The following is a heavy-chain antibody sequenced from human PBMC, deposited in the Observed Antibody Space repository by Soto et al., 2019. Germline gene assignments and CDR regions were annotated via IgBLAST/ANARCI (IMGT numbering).Heavy chain of an antibody. Sequence: SVKVSCKASGGTFNKFAFSWVRQAPGQGFEWMGGIIPVFRSANYAQRFRGGITITADEYTSTVYLYLNDLRSDDTAVYYCARRYCASDNCPLFYYFVDLWGLGTTV. J-gene: IGHJ6*02. D-gene: IGHD2-21*02. CDR2: IIPVFRSA. V-gene: IGHV1-69*13. CDR1: GGTFNKFA. CDR3: ARRYCASDNCPLFYYFVDL.